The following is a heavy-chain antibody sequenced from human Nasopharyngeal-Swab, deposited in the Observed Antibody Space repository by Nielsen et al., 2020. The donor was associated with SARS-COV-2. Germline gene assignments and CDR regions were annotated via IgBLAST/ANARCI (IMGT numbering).Heavy chain of an antibody. Sequence: GESLKISCAAAGFTFSSYSMNWVRQAPGKGLEWVSSISSSSSYIYYADSVKGRFTISRDNAKNSLYLQMNSLRGEDTAVYYCARGGYCSSTSCDTCYYYGMDVWGQGTTVTVSS. D-gene: IGHD2-2*02. J-gene: IGHJ6*02. CDR1: GFTFSSYS. CDR3: ARGGYCSSTSCDTCYYYGMDV. CDR2: ISSSSSYI. V-gene: IGHV3-21*01.